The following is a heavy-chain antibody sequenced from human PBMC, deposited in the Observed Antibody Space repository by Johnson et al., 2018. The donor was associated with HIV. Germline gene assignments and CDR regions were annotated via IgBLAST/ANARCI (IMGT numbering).Heavy chain of an antibody. CDR1: GFTFDDYA. CDR2: ISWNSGSI. CDR3: AKIMSKWSVDDDAFDG. Sequence: VQVVESGGGVVQPGGSLRLSCAASGFTFDDYAMHWVRQAPGKGLEWVSGISWNSGSIGYADSVKGRFTISRDNAKNTLYLQMNSLRAEDTAVYYCAKIMSKWSVDDDAFDGWGQGTMVTVSS. V-gene: IGHV3-9*01. J-gene: IGHJ3*01. D-gene: IGHD2-15*01.